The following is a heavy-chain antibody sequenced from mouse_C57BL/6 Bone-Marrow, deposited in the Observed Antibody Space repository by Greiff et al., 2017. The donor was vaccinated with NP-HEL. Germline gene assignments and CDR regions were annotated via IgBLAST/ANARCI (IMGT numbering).Heavy chain of an antibody. V-gene: IGHV1-66*01. D-gene: IGHD1-1*01. CDR1: GYSFTSYY. J-gene: IGHJ1*03. CDR2: IYPGSGNT. Sequence: VMLVESGPELVKPGASVKISCKASGYSFTSYYIHWVKQRPGQGLEWIGWIYPGSGNTKYNEKFKGKATLTADTSSSTAYMQLSSLTSEDSAVYYCARGGIYYGSSPYWYFDVWGTGTTVTVSS. CDR3: ARGGIYYGSSPYWYFDV.